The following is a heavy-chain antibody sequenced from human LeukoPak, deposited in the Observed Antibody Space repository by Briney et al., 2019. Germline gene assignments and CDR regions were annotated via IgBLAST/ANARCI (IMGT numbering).Heavy chain of an antibody. CDR3: AKDLVVGALDY. D-gene: IGHD1-26*01. CDR1: GFTFSSYA. J-gene: IGHJ4*02. V-gene: IGHV3-23*01. Sequence: PGGSLRLSCAASGFTFSSYAMTWIRQAPGKGLEWASSISGSGGSTYYADSVKGRFTISRDNSRNMLFLQMNSLRADDTAVYYCAKDLVVGALDYWGQGTLVTVSS. CDR2: ISGSGGST.